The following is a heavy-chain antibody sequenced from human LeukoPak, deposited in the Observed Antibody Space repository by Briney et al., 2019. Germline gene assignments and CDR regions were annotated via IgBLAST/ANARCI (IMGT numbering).Heavy chain of an antibody. J-gene: IGHJ4*02. CDR2: ISYDGSNK. CDR3: ARGAVAGIFAFDY. D-gene: IGHD6-19*01. V-gene: IGHV3-30-3*01. CDR1: GFTFSSYA. Sequence: GRSLTLSCAASGFTFSSYAMHWVRQAPGKGLEWVAVISYDGSNKYYADSVKGRFTISRDNSKNTLYLQMNSLRAEDTAVYYCARGAVAGIFAFDYWGQGTLVTVSS.